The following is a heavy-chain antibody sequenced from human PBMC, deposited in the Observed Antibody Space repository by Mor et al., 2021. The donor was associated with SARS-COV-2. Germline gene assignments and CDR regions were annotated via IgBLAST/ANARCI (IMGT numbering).Heavy chain of an antibody. CDR3: ARDDRALPRDFDL. CDR2: ISAASGDS. J-gene: IGHJ3*01. Sequence: MGWISAASGDSNRAPIVDSRITLTRDLSTATAYMELERLRSDDTAVYYCARDDRALPRDFDLWGQGTVVTVSS. V-gene: IGHV1-18*01.